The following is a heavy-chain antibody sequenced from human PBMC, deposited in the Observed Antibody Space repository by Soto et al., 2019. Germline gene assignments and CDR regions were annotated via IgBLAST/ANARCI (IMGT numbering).Heavy chain of an antibody. CDR1: GVSFSNYA. V-gene: IGHV1-69*01. CDR2: IIPVLGTT. CDR3: ARVNYYPRDRHYFDY. D-gene: IGHD3-10*02. Sequence: QVQLVQSGAEVKKPGSSVKVSCKASGVSFSNYAISWVRQAPGQGLEWMGGIIPVLGTTTFAQKFQGRLTVTGHESTNPSHMELSSLRPEDTAVYFRARVNYYPRDRHYFDYWGQGTLVTVSS. J-gene: IGHJ4*02.